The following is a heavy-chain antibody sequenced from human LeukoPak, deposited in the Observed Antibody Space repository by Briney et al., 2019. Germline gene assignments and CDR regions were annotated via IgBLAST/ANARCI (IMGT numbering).Heavy chain of an antibody. D-gene: IGHD4-17*01. J-gene: IGHJ3*02. Sequence: GGSLRLSCAASGFTFSTYWMHWVRQAPGGGVVWVSRINRDGRSTGYADSVKGRFTISRDNAKNTVYLQMNSLSAEDTSMDYCTFSSYGDHVGVDAFDIWGQGTMVTVSS. CDR1: GFTFSTYW. V-gene: IGHV3-74*01. CDR3: TFSSYGDHVGVDAFDI. CDR2: INRDGRST.